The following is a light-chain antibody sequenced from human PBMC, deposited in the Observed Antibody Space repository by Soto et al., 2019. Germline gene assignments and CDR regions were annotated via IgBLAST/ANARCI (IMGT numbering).Light chain of an antibody. CDR1: QSVTSNY. J-gene: IGKJ5*01. CDR2: GAS. CDR3: QQYGSSGTV. Sequence: EIVLTQSPGTLSLSPGERATLSCRASQSVTSNYLGWYQQKPGQALRLLIYGASTRATGIPDRFSGSGSGTDFTLTISRLEPEDFAVYYCQQYGSSGTVFGQGTRLEIK. V-gene: IGKV3-20*01.